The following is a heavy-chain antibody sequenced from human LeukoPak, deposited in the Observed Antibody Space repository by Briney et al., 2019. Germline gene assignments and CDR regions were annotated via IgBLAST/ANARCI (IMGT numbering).Heavy chain of an antibody. Sequence: PGGSLRLSCAASGFTFSSYAMHWVRQAPGKGLEWVAVISYDGSNKYYADAVKGRFTISRDNSKNTLYLQMNSLRAEDTAVYYCARDSSSHYYFDYWGQGTLVTVSS. CDR2: ISYDGSNK. J-gene: IGHJ4*02. V-gene: IGHV3-30-3*01. D-gene: IGHD6-13*01. CDR3: ARDSSSHYYFDY. CDR1: GFTFSSYA.